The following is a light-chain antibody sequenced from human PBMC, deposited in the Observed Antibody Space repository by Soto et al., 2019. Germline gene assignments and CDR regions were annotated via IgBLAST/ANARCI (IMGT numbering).Light chain of an antibody. CDR3: QQYNNWPLFT. J-gene: IGKJ3*01. Sequence: EIVMTQSPATQSVSPGERATLSGRASQSVSSNLAWYQQKPGQAPRLLIYGASTRATGIPARFSGSGSGTEFTLTISSLHSEDLAVYYCQQYNNWPLFTFGPGTKVDIK. V-gene: IGKV3-15*01. CDR2: GAS. CDR1: QSVSSN.